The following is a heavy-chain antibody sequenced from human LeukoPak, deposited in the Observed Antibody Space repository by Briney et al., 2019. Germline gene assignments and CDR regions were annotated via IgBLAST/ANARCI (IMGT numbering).Heavy chain of an antibody. V-gene: IGHV4-4*07. CDR1: GGSLSSFY. Sequence: SETLSLTCTVSGGSLSSFYWNWIRQPAGKGLEWIGRIYTSGGTNYNPSLKSRVTMSVDTSKNQFSLKLSSVTAADTAVYYCARETRSGGSLLRGNWFDPWGQGTLVTVSS. CDR2: IYTSGGT. D-gene: IGHD2-15*01. CDR3: ARETRSGGSLLRGNWFDP. J-gene: IGHJ5*02.